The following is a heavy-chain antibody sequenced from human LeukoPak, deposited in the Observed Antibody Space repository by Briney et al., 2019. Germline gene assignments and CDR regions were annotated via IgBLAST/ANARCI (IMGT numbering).Heavy chain of an antibody. CDR1: GFTFNSYA. Sequence: GGSLRLSCAASGFTFNSYAMTWVRQAPGKGLEWVSTISGGGGSTYYADSVKGRFTVSRDNSKNTLYLQMNSLRAEDTAVYYCASHTLIRGVTHFDYWGQGALVTVSS. J-gene: IGHJ4*02. D-gene: IGHD3-10*01. CDR3: ASHTLIRGVTHFDY. CDR2: ISGGGGST. V-gene: IGHV3-23*01.